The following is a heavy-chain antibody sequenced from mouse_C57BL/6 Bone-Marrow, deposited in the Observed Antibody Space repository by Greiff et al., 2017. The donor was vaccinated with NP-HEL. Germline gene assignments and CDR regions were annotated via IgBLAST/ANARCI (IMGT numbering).Heavy chain of an antibody. J-gene: IGHJ3*01. Sequence: VQLQQPGAELVKPGASVKLSCKASGYTFTSYWMHWVKQRPGQGLEWIGMIHPNSGSTNYNEKFTSKATLTVDKSSSTAYMQLSSLTSEDSAVYYCARDRSWFAYWGQGTLVTVSA. CDR3: ARDRSWFAY. CDR1: GYTFTSYW. CDR2: IHPNSGST. V-gene: IGHV1-64*01.